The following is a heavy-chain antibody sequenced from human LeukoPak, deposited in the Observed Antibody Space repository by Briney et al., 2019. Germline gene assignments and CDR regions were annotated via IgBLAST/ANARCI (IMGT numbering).Heavy chain of an antibody. CDR1: GGSISNTNW. D-gene: IGHD2-8*01. Sequence: SETLSLTCGVSGGSISNTNWWSWVRQPPGQGLEWIGEISLTGLTHYNPSLESRVTVSLDKSKNQLSLNRHSVIAADTVVYYCSRENGAFSPFGYWGQGTLVTV. V-gene: IGHV4-4*02. J-gene: IGHJ4*02. CDR3: SRENGAFSPFGY. CDR2: ISLTGLT.